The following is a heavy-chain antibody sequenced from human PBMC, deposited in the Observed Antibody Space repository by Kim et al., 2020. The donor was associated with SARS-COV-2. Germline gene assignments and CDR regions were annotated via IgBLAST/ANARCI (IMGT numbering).Heavy chain of an antibody. CDR1: GYTFTSYG. D-gene: IGHD6-19*01. V-gene: IGHV1-18*01. CDR3: ARDRLAVAGRESSYYYYYGMDV. J-gene: IGHJ6*02. CDR2: ISAYNGNT. Sequence: ASVKVSCKASGYTFTSYGISWVRQAPGQGLEWMGWISAYNGNTNYAQKLQGRVTMTTDTSTSTAYMELRSLRSDDTAVYYCARDRLAVAGRESSYYYYYGMDVWGQGTTVTVSS.